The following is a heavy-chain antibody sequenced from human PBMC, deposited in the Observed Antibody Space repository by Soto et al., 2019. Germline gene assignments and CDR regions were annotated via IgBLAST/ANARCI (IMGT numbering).Heavy chain of an antibody. CDR2: IYPGDSDT. CDR3: AKEKISTSCCNWFDP. D-gene: IGHD2-2*01. V-gene: IGHV5-51*01. J-gene: IGHJ5*02. CDR1: GYTFTSYW. Sequence: GESLKISCKGSGYTFTSYWIGWVRQMPGKGLEWMGIIYPGDSDTRYSPSFQGQVIISADKSTSTAYLQWSSLKASDTAMYYCAKEKISTSCCNWFDPWGQEPWSPSPQ.